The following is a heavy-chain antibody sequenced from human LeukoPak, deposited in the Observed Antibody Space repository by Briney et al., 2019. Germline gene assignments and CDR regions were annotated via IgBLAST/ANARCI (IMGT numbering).Heavy chain of an antibody. CDR1: GGTFSSYA. J-gene: IGHJ4*02. CDR3: ARGPTIAVAANGVGGSSLDY. Sequence: SVKVSCKASGGTFSSYAISWVRQAPGQGLEWMGRIIPILGIANYAQKFQGRVTITADKSTSTAYMELSSLRSEDTAVYYCARGPTIAVAANGVGGSSLDYWGQGTLVTVSS. D-gene: IGHD6-19*01. V-gene: IGHV1-69*04. CDR2: IIPILGIA.